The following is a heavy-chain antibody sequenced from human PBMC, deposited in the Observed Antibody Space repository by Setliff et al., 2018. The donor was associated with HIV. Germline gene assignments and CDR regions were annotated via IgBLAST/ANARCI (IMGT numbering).Heavy chain of an antibody. D-gene: IGHD3-22*01. CDR1: GYTFSNYG. J-gene: IGHJ4*02. CDR2: ITPYNGNR. Sequence: ASVKVSCKASGYTFSNYGISWVRQAPGQGLEWMGWITPYNGNRNYAQNLQGRVTVTTDTSTNTAYMDLRGLRSDDTAVYFCARVGPFAFDSSGYAEFWGQGTLVTV. V-gene: IGHV1-18*01. CDR3: ARVGPFAFDSSGYAEF.